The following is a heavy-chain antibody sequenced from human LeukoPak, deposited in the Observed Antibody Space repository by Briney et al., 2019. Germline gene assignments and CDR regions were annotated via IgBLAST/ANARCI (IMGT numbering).Heavy chain of an antibody. J-gene: IGHJ4*02. D-gene: IGHD1-26*01. CDR1: GDSISGTSYY. V-gene: IGHV4-39*01. CDR3: AGTLNKYSGSYYRGYDY. CDR2: IYYSGST. Sequence: PSETLSLTCTVSGDSISGTSYYWGWIRQPPGKELEWIGSIYYSGSTYYNPSLKSRVTTSVDTSKHQFSLKLSSVTAADTAVYYCAGTLNKYSGSYYRGYDYWGQGTLVTVSS.